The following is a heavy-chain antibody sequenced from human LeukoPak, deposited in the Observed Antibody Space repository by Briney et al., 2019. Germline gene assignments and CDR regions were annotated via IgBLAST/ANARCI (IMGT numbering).Heavy chain of an antibody. CDR3: ARVGYYGSGSYSHIDY. V-gene: IGHV4-59*11. J-gene: IGHJ4*02. CDR2: IYYSGST. D-gene: IGHD3-10*01. CDR1: GGSISSHY. Sequence: PSETLSLTCTVSGGSISSHYWSWIRQPPGKGLEWIGYIYYSGSTNYNPSLKSRVTISVDTSKNQFSLKLSSVTAADTAVYYCARVGYYGSGSYSHIDYWGQGTLVTVSS.